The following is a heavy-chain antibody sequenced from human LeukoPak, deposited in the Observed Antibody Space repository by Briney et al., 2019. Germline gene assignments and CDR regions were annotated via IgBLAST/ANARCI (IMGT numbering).Heavy chain of an antibody. CDR3: ARRVSVGEPYDY. J-gene: IGHJ4*02. CDR1: GFTFSAYT. V-gene: IGHV3-48*04. Sequence: GGSLRLSCAPSGFTFSAYTMSWVRQAPGKGLEWVSYISSGATSIYYADSVKGRFTISRDNAKDSLYLQMNSLRAEDAAVYYCARRVSVGEPYDYWGQGTLVTVSS. CDR2: ISSGATSI. D-gene: IGHD3-16*01.